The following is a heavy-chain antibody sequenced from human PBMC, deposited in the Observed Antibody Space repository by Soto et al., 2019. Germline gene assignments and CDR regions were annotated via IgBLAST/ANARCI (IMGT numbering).Heavy chain of an antibody. Sequence: QTGGSLRLSCATSGFTFRNHGMHWVRQAPGKGLEWVAVIWYDGSNTYYADSVKGRFTISRDNSRSTLYLQMNSLRVEDTAIYYCARDRSSTYFDFWGQGTQVTVSS. J-gene: IGHJ4*02. D-gene: IGHD6-19*01. V-gene: IGHV3-33*01. CDR2: IWYDGSNT. CDR3: ARDRSSTYFDF. CDR1: GFTFRNHG.